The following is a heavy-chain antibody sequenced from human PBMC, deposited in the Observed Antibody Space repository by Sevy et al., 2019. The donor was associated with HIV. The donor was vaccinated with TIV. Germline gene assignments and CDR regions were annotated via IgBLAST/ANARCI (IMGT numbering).Heavy chain of an antibody. Sequence: GGSLRLSCAASGFTFSSYAMHWVSQAPGKGLEWVAVISYDGSNKYYADSVKGQFTISRDNSKNTLYLQMNSLRAEDTAVYYCAREYDSSGYYYYFDYWGQGTLVTVSS. CDR3: AREYDSSGYYYYFDY. CDR1: GFTFSSYA. J-gene: IGHJ4*02. D-gene: IGHD3-22*01. V-gene: IGHV3-30-3*01. CDR2: ISYDGSNK.